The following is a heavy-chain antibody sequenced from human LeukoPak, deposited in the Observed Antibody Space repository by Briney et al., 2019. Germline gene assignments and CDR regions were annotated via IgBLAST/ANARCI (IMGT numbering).Heavy chain of an antibody. D-gene: IGHD3-3*01. CDR1: GFTFSSYS. CDR2: ISSSSSYI. CDR3: ARGIRFLTRTGYYYMDV. J-gene: IGHJ6*03. Sequence: GGSLRLSCAASGFTFSSYSMGWVRQAPGKGLEWVSSISSSSSYIYYADSGKGRFTISRDNAKNSLYLQMNSLRAEDTAVYYCARGIRFLTRTGYYYMDVWGKGTTVTVSS. V-gene: IGHV3-21*01.